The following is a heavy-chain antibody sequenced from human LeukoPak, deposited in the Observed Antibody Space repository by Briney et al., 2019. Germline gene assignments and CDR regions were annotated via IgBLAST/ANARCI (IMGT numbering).Heavy chain of an antibody. Sequence: GESLKISCKGSGYSLTSYWIGWVRQMPGKGLGWMGIIYPGDSDTRYSPSFQGQVTISADKSISTAYLQWSSLKASDTAMYYCARPRPHSSSSWYVDYWGQGTLVTVSS. V-gene: IGHV5-51*01. J-gene: IGHJ4*02. CDR3: ARPRPHSSSSWYVDY. CDR1: GYSLTSYW. CDR2: IYPGDSDT. D-gene: IGHD6-13*01.